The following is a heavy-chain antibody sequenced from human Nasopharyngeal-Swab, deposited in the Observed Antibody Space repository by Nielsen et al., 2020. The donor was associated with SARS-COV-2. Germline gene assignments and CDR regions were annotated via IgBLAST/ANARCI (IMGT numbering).Heavy chain of an antibody. CDR2: ISAYNGNT. CDR1: GYTFTSYG. D-gene: IGHD5-18*01. CDR3: AVAKGRGYSYSWDYYYYMDV. J-gene: IGHJ6*03. V-gene: IGHV1-18*01. Sequence: ASVKVSCKASGYTFTSYGISWVRQAPGQGLEWMGWISAYNGNTNYAQKLQDRVTMTTDTSTSTAYMDLRSLRSDDTAVYYCAVAKGRGYSYSWDYYYYMDVWGKGATVTVSS.